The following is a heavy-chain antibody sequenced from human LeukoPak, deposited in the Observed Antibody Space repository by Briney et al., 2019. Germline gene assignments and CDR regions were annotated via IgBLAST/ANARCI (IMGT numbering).Heavy chain of an antibody. V-gene: IGHV4-4*07. D-gene: IGHD6-13*01. CDR3: ARDVVAAAGTWHY. J-gene: IGHJ4*02. CDR2: IYASGST. Sequence: SETLSLTCTVSGDSISDFYWSWIRQPAGKGLEWIGRIYASGSTNYNPSLKSRVTMSVDTSKNQFSLRLSSVTAADTAMYYCARDVVAAAGTWHYWGQGTLVTVSS. CDR1: GDSISDFY.